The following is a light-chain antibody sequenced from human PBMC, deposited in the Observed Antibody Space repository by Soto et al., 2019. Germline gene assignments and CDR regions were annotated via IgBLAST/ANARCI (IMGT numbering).Light chain of an antibody. V-gene: IGLV1-47*01. CDR2: RNS. Sequence: QSVLTQPPSASGTPGQRVTISCSGSSSNIGSNYVFWYQQLPGTAPKVLMYRNSQRPSGVPDRFSGSKSGTSASLAISGLRSEDEAAYYCASWDDSLSGFVVFGGGTKLTVL. J-gene: IGLJ2*01. CDR1: SSNIGSNY. CDR3: ASWDDSLSGFVV.